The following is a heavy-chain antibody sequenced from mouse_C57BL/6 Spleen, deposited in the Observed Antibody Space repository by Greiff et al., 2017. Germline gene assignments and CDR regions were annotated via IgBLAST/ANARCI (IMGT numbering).Heavy chain of an antibody. CDR3: AREGDYDRYFDV. CDR1: GYSITSGYY. V-gene: IGHV3-6*01. CDR2: ISYDGSN. J-gene: IGHJ1*03. D-gene: IGHD2-4*01. Sequence: EVKLQVSGPGLVQPSQSLSLTCSVTGYSITSGYYWNWILQFPGNKLEWMGYISYDGSNNYNPSLKNRISITRDTSKNQLFLKLNSVTTEDTTTNYCAREGDYDRYFDVWGTGTTVTVSS.